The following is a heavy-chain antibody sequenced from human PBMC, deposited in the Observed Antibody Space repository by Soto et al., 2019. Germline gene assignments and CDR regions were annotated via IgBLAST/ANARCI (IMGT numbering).Heavy chain of an antibody. Sequence: SETLSLTCTVSGGSISSYYWSWIRQPPGKGLEWIGYIYYSGSTNYNPSLKSRVTISVDTSKNQFSLKLSSVTAADTAVYYCARPVYRVVPAAMRKGGDYYYYYMDVWGKGTTVTVSS. CDR3: ARPVYRVVPAAMRKGGDYYYYYMDV. V-gene: IGHV4-59*01. J-gene: IGHJ6*03. CDR1: GGSISSYY. CDR2: IYYSGST. D-gene: IGHD2-2*01.